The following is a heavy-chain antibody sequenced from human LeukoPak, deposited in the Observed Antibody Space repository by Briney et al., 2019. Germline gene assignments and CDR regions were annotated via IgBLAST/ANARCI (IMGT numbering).Heavy chain of an antibody. CDR2: IYYSGTT. CDR3: ARDRDSSGWFDY. D-gene: IGHD6-19*01. J-gene: IGHJ4*02. Sequence: PSETLSLTCTVSGGXINSYYCSWIRQPPGKGLQWIGYIYYSGTTNYNPSLKSRVTISVDTSKNQFSLKLSSVTAADTAFYYCARDRDSSGWFDYWGQGALVTVSS. V-gene: IGHV4-59*01. CDR1: GGXINSYY.